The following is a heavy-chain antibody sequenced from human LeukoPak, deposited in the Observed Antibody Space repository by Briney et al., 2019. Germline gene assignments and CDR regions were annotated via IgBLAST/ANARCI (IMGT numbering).Heavy chain of an antibody. J-gene: IGHJ3*02. CDR3: AGTMIVVVVNAFDI. CDR1: GFTFNNYA. D-gene: IGHD3-22*01. CDR2: LSGSGANP. Sequence: GGSLRLSCAASGFTFNNYAMSWVRQAPGRGLKWVSSLSGSGANPYYADSVKGRFVISRDNSKNTLFLQMNSLRADDTAIYYCAGTMIVVVVNAFDIWGQGTMVTVSS. V-gene: IGHV3-23*01.